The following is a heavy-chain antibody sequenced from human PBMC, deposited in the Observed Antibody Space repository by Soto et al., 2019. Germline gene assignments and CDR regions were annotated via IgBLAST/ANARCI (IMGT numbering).Heavy chain of an antibody. CDR1: GYSISSGYY. Sequence: SETLSLTCTVSGYSISSGYYWGWIRQPPGKGLEWIGSIYHSGSTYYNPSLKSRVTISVDTSKNQFSLKLSSVTAADTAVYYCAYVSGYSYGIFDYWGQGXLVTVSS. J-gene: IGHJ4*02. CDR2: IYHSGST. CDR3: AYVSGYSYGIFDY. D-gene: IGHD5-18*01. V-gene: IGHV4-38-2*02.